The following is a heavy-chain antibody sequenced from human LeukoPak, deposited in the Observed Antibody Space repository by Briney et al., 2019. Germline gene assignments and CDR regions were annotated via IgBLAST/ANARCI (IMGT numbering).Heavy chain of an antibody. Sequence: SETLSLTCTVSGGSISSYYWSWIRQPPGKGLEWIGYIYYSGSTNYNPSLKNRVTISVDTSKNQFSLKLSSVTAADTAVYYCARALVNSSGSNAFDIWGQGTMVTVSS. CDR1: GGSISSYY. CDR3: ARALVNSSGSNAFDI. V-gene: IGHV4-59*01. J-gene: IGHJ3*02. CDR2: IYYSGST. D-gene: IGHD3-22*01.